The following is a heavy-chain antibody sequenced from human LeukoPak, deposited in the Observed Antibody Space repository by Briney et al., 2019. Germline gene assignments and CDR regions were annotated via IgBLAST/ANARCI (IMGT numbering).Heavy chain of an antibody. D-gene: IGHD2-15*01. CDR2: IRYDGSNK. CDR1: GFTFSSYG. Sequence: GGSPRLSCVASGFTFSSYGMHWVRQAPGKGLEWVAFIRYDGSNKYYADSVKGRFTISRDNSKNTLYLQMNSLRAEDTAFYYCAKDKTILSSLNYFDYWGQGTLVTVSS. CDR3: AKDKTILSSLNYFDY. J-gene: IGHJ4*02. V-gene: IGHV3-30*02.